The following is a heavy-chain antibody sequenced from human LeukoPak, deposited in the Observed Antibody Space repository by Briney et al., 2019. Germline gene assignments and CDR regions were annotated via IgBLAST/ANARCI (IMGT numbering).Heavy chain of an antibody. CDR1: GGSISSSSYY. V-gene: IGHV4-39*01. CDR3: ASLGYSGYESGVY. J-gene: IGHJ4*02. CDR2: NYYRGST. Sequence: KPSETLSLTCTVSGGSISSSSYYWGWIRQPPGEGLEWVGINYYRGSTSYDPSLKGRVTISGETSKNQSSLQLSSVTAADTAVYYCASLGYSGYESGVYWGQGPLVTVSS. D-gene: IGHD5-12*01.